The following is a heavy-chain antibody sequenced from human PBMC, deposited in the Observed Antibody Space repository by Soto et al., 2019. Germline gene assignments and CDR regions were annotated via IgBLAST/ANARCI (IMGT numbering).Heavy chain of an antibody. D-gene: IGHD3-3*01. Sequence: SETLSLTCTVSGGSISSSSYYWGWIRQPPGKGLEWIGSIYYSGSTYYNPSLKSRVTISVDTSKNQFSLKLSSVTAADTAGYSCASIPYDVWSGYYSWSYYFDYWGQGTLVTVSS. CDR2: IYYSGST. V-gene: IGHV4-39*01. CDR1: GGSISSSSYY. CDR3: ASIPYDVWSGYYSWSYYFDY. J-gene: IGHJ4*02.